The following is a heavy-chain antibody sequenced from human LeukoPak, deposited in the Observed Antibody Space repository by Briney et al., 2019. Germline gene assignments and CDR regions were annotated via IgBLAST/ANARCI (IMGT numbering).Heavy chain of an antibody. Sequence: GSLRLSCVASGFIVSSDYMSWVRQAPGKGLEWVSVIYSGGRTYYADSVKGRFTISRDNSKNTLYLQMNSLRAEDTAVYYCARGNSGSSYVEYYYGMDVWGQGTTVTVSS. CDR2: IYSGGRT. CDR1: GFIVSSDY. CDR3: ARGNSGSSYVEYYYGMDV. V-gene: IGHV3-53*01. J-gene: IGHJ6*02. D-gene: IGHD1-26*01.